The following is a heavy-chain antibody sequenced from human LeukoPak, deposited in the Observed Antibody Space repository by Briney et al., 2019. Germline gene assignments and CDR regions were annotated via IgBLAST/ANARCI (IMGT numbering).Heavy chain of an antibody. V-gene: IGHV3-7*01. CDR3: ASDSPFDY. Sequence: GGSLRLSCAASGFTFRSYWMSWVRQAPGKGLEWVANIKYDGRDKYYVDSVKGRFTISRDNAKNSLYLQMNSLRLEYTAVYYCASDSPFDYWGQGTVVSVSS. J-gene: IGHJ4*02. CDR2: IKYDGRDK. CDR1: GFTFRSYW.